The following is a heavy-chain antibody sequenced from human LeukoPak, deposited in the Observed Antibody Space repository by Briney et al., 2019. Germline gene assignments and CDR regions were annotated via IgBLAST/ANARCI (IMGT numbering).Heavy chain of an antibody. J-gene: IGHJ3*02. CDR3: AVQSAGPLPPHYDFWSGQDAFDI. CDR2: ISAYNGNT. Sequence: ASVKVSCKASGYTFTSYGISWVRQAPGQGLEWMGWISAYNGNTNYAQKLQGRVTMTTDTSTITAYMELRSLRSDDTAVYYCAVQSAGPLPPHYDFWSGQDAFDIWGQGTMVTVSS. V-gene: IGHV1-18*01. D-gene: IGHD3-3*01. CDR1: GYTFTSYG.